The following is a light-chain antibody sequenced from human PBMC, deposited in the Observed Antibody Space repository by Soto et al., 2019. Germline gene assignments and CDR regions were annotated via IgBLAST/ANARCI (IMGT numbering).Light chain of an antibody. CDR1: QSITNNY. J-gene: IGKJ4*01. V-gene: IGKV3-20*01. Sequence: EIVLTQSPGTLSLSPGERATLSCRASQSITNNYLAWYKQKPGRAHRLLIYGASSRATGIPDRFSGSGSGTDFTLTIRRLEPEDFAMYYCQQYGYLVTFGGGTKVDIK. CDR3: QQYGYLVT. CDR2: GAS.